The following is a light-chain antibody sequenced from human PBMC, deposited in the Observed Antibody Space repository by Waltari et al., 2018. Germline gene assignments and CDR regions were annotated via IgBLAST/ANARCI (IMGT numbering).Light chain of an antibody. Sequence: QAGLTQPPSVSKGLGQTATLTCTGNNNNVGNQGAAWLQQHQGHPPKLLSYRNNNRPAGISEKFSASRSGNTASLTITGLQPEDEADYDCSAWDSNLSARVFGGGTKLTVL. CDR2: RNN. J-gene: IGLJ3*02. CDR1: NNNVGNQG. CDR3: SAWDSNLSARV. V-gene: IGLV10-54*04.